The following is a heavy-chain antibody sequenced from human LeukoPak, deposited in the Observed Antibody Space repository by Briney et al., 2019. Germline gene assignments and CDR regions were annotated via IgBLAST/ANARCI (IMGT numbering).Heavy chain of an antibody. CDR3: AEAPLWLVRGSPFDY. V-gene: IGHV3-23*01. CDR2: IRGSGDTA. CDR1: GFTFSSHS. D-gene: IGHD6-19*01. J-gene: IGHJ4*02. Sequence: QTGGSLRLSCAASGFTFSSHSMAWVRQAPGKGLEWVSAIRGSGDTALYADSVKGRFTISRDNSKNTLYLQMNSLRAEDTAVYYCAEAPLWLVRGSPFDYWGQGTLVTVSS.